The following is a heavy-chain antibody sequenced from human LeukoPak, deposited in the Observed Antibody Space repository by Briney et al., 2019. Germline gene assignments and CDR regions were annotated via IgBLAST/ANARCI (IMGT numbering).Heavy chain of an antibody. CDR2: INPSGGST. Sequence: ASVKVSCKASGYTFTSYYMHWVRQAPGQGLEWMGIINPSGGSTSCAQKFQGRVTMTRDTSTSTVYMELSSLRSEDTAMYYCARVKRVVVQNDAFDIWGQGTMVTVSS. CDR1: GYTFTSYY. V-gene: IGHV1-46*01. CDR3: ARVKRVVVQNDAFDI. J-gene: IGHJ3*02. D-gene: IGHD2-15*01.